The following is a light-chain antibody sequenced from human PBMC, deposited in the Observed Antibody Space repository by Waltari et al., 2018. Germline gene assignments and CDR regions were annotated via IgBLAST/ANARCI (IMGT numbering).Light chain of an antibody. CDR2: EIS. J-gene: IGKJ2*01. Sequence: DIVMTQTPLSSPVTLGQQASISCRSSQSLVHSDGSTYLSWLQQRPGQPPRLLIYEISNRFSGVPDRFSGSGAGTDFTLKISRVEAEDVGIYYCLQATQFPRSFGQGTKLEIK. V-gene: IGKV2-24*01. CDR3: LQATQFPRS. CDR1: QSLVHSDGSTY.